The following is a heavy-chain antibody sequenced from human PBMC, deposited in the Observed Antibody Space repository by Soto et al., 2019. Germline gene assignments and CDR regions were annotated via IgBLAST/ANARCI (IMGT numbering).Heavy chain of an antibody. D-gene: IGHD1-26*01. J-gene: IGHJ4*02. CDR1: GGSPSYYY. V-gene: IGHV4-59*12. Sequence: SGTLSRTCVVSGGSPSYYYWTWIRQPPGKGLEWIGNIDDSGRTNYNPSLKSRVTISVDTSSNQFSLKVSSVTAADTAVYYCARDERAYYIGLRGYWCRGTVVPV. CDR3: ARDERAYYIGLRGY. CDR2: IDDSGRT.